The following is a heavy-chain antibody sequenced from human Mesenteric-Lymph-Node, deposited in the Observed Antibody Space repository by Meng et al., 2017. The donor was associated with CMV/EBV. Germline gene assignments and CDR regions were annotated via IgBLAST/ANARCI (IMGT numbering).Heavy chain of an antibody. CDR2: IRYDGSNK. V-gene: IGHV3-30*02. J-gene: IGHJ4*02. CDR1: GFTFSSYG. Sequence: GGSLRLSCAASGFTFSSYGMHWVRQAPGKGLEWVAFIRYDGSNKYYADSVKGRFTISRDNSKNTLYLQMNSLRAEDTAVYYCARDGITFGGVIVIRGLVYWGQGTLVTVSS. D-gene: IGHD3-16*02. CDR3: ARDGITFGGVIVIRGLVY.